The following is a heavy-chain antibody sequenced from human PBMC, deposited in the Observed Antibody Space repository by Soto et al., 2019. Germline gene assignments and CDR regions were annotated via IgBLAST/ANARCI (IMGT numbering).Heavy chain of an antibody. CDR1: GFTFSSYA. CDR2: ISGSGGTT. J-gene: IGHJ6*02. Sequence: GSLRLSCAASGFTFSSYAMTWVRQAPGKRLEWVSGISGSGGTTSYTDSVKGRFTISRDNSKKTLFLEMKSLGVEDTAVYFCARDVWETTSRYYGLDLWGLGTTVTVSS. V-gene: IGHV3-23*01. D-gene: IGHD1-26*01. CDR3: ARDVWETTSRYYGLDL.